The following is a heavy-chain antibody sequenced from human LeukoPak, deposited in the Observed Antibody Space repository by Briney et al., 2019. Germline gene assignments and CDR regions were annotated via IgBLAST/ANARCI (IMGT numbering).Heavy chain of an antibody. CDR3: ARDLPWIQLWGDDAFDI. D-gene: IGHD5-18*01. J-gene: IGHJ3*02. Sequence: LSLTCTVSGGSISSSSYYWGWIRQAPGKGLEWVSYISSSGSTIYYADSVKGRFTISRDNAKNSLYLQMNSLRAEDTAVYYCARDLPWIQLWGDDAFDIWGQGTMVSVSS. CDR1: GGSISSSSYY. CDR2: ISSSGSTI. V-gene: IGHV3-11*04.